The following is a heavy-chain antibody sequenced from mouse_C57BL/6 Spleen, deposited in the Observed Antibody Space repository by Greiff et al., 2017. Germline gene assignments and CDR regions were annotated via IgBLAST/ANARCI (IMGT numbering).Heavy chain of an antibody. V-gene: IGHV14-4*01. Sequence: SGAELVRPGASVKLSCTASGFNIKDDYMHWVKQRPEQGLEWIGWIDPENGDTEYASKFQGKATITAYTSSNTAYLQLSSLTSEDTAVYYCTRRNDYAGFAYWGQGTLVTVSA. D-gene: IGHD2-4*01. CDR2: IDPENGDT. CDR1: GFNIKDDY. CDR3: TRRNDYAGFAY. J-gene: IGHJ3*01.